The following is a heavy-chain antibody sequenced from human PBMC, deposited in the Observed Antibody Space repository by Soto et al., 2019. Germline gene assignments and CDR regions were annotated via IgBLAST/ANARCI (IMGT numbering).Heavy chain of an antibody. J-gene: IGHJ4*02. CDR2: IKQDGSEI. CDR1: EFPFSDYW. Sequence: CGVQLVQPGGSLRLSCVVSEFPFSDYWMTWVRQAPGKGLEWVANIKQDGSEIYYVDFVKGRFTISRDNAKNSLFLQMNSLRAEDTAVYYCARGWASLDYWGQGTLVTVSS. CDR3: ARGWASLDY. D-gene: IGHD6-19*01. V-gene: IGHV3-7*03.